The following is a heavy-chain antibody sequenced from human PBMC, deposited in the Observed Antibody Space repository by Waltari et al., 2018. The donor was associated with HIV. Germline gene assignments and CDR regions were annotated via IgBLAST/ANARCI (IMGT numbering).Heavy chain of an antibody. CDR1: GFSVSTTY. CDR2: IYSDGDT. CDR3: ARGREYSYGPVSY. D-gene: IGHD5-18*01. Sequence: EVQVVETGGGLIQPGGSLRRSCAASGFSVSTTYMSWVSQDPRTELEWGSIIYSDGDTSYGDSVKGRFTMSRDNSKNTVFLQMNSLRVEDTAVYYCARGREYSYGPVSYWGQGALVTVSS. J-gene: IGHJ4*02. V-gene: IGHV3-53*02.